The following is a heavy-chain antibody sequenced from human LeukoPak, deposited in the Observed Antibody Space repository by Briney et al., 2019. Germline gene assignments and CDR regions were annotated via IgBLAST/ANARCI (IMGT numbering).Heavy chain of an antibody. CDR1: GGSISSYY. Sequence: SETLSLTCTVSGGSISSYYWSWIRQPPGKGLEWTGYIYYSGSTNYNPSLESRVTISVDTPKNQFSLKLSSVTAADTAVYFCARWYSSSSRAFDIWGQGTMVTVSS. CDR3: ARWYSSSSRAFDI. CDR2: IYYSGST. V-gene: IGHV4-59*01. D-gene: IGHD6-6*01. J-gene: IGHJ3*02.